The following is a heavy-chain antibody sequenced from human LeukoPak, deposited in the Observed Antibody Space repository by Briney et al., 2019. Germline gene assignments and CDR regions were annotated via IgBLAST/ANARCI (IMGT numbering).Heavy chain of an antibody. V-gene: IGHV4-4*07. J-gene: IGHJ3*02. Sequence: SETLSLTCTVSGGSISSYYWSWIRQPAGKGVEWIGRIYTSGSTNYNPSLKSRVTMSVDTSKNQFSLKLSSVTAADTAVYYCARDFWSGYYSAFDIWGQGTMVTVSS. CDR1: GGSISSYY. CDR2: IYTSGST. D-gene: IGHD3-3*01. CDR3: ARDFWSGYYSAFDI.